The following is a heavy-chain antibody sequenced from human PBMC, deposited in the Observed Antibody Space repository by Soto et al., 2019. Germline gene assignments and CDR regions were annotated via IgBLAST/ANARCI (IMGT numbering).Heavy chain of an antibody. J-gene: IGHJ4*02. CDR1: GYTFTSYY. Sequence: ASVKVSCKASGYTFTSYYMHWVRQAPGQGLEWMGIINPSGGSTSYTQKFQGRVTMTRDTSTSTVYMELSSLRSEDTAVYYCARENMDCSSTSCSYYFDYWGQGTLVTVSS. V-gene: IGHV1-46*01. CDR2: INPSGGST. CDR3: ARENMDCSSTSCSYYFDY. D-gene: IGHD2-2*01.